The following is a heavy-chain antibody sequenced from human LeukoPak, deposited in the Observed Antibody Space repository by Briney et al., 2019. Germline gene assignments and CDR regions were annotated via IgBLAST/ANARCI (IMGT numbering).Heavy chain of an antibody. CDR3: AKRGEVVSKYIEA. D-gene: IGHD3-10*01. J-gene: IGHJ4*02. Sequence: PGGSLRLSCAASGFTFSSLGMSWVRQAPGRGLEWVSVISAGGGGTYYADSVKGRFTISRDNSKNMLYLQMNSLRAEDTAVYYCAKRGEVVSKYIEAGGQGTLVTVSS. CDR2: ISAGGGGT. CDR1: GFTFSSLG. V-gene: IGHV3-23*01.